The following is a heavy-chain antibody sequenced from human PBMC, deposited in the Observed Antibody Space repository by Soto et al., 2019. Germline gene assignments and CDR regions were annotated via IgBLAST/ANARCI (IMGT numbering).Heavy chain of an antibody. CDR3: ARAGYSNYLGAFDI. Sequence: QVQLQESGPGLVKPSETLSLTCTVSGGSISGYYWSWIRQPAGKGLEWIGRIYSSGSTNYNPSLKSRVTMSVDTSKNPFSLKLTSVTAADTAVYYCARAGYSNYLGAFDIWGQGTMVTVSS. V-gene: IGHV4-4*07. D-gene: IGHD4-4*01. J-gene: IGHJ3*02. CDR1: GGSISGYY. CDR2: IYSSGST.